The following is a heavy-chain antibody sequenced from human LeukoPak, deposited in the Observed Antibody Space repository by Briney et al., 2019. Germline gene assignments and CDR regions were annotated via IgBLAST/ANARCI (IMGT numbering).Heavy chain of an antibody. Sequence: PSETLSLTCAVHGGSFSGYYWSWIRQPPGKGLEWIGEINHSGSTYYNPSLKSRVTISVDTSKNQFSLKLSSVTAADTAVYYCARGRGIAVAGRRYFDYWGQGTLVTVSS. J-gene: IGHJ4*02. CDR2: INHSGST. V-gene: IGHV4-34*01. D-gene: IGHD6-19*01. CDR1: GGSFSGYY. CDR3: ARGRGIAVAGRRYFDY.